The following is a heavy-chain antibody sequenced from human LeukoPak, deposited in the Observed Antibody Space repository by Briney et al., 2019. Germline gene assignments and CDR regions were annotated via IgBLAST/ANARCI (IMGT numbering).Heavy chain of an antibody. CDR3: ARDFRSPLAAD. V-gene: IGHV3-30*04. CDR1: GCTSSSYA. D-gene: IGHD2-15*01. J-gene: IGHJ4*02. CDR2: ISYDGSNK. Sequence: GGSLRLSWAASGCTSSSYAMHWVRQAPGKGLEWVAVISYDGSNKYYADSVKGRFTISRDNSKNTLYLQMNSLRAEDTAVYYCARDFRSPLAADWGQGTLVTVSS.